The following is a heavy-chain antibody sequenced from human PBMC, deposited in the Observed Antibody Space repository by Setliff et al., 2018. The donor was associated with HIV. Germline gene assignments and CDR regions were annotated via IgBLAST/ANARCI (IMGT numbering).Heavy chain of an antibody. D-gene: IGHD3-22*01. CDR3: AMAYYYDSSGYRNDAFDI. CDR2: INPNSGGT. J-gene: IGHJ3*02. CDR1: GYNFTGHY. V-gene: IGHV1-2*02. Sequence: GASVKVSCKASGYNFTGHYMYWVRQAPGQGLEWMGWINPNSGGTNYAQKFQGRVTMTRDTSISTAYMELSRLRSDETAVYYCAMAYYYDSSGYRNDAFDIWG.